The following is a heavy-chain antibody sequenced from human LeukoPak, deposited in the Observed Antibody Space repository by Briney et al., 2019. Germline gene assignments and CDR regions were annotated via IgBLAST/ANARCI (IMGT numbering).Heavy chain of an antibody. CDR2: IYYSGST. Sequence: SETLSLTCTVSGGSISSGGYYWSWIRQHPGKGLEWIGYIYYSGSTYYNPSLKSRVTISVDTSKNQFSLKLSSVTAADTAVYYCARESLAAAGHNWFDPWGQGTLVTVSS. J-gene: IGHJ5*02. CDR1: GGSISSGGYY. V-gene: IGHV4-31*03. CDR3: ARESLAAAGHNWFDP. D-gene: IGHD6-13*01.